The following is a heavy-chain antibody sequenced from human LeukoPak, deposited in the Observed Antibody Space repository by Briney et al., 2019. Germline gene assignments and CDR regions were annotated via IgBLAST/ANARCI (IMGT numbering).Heavy chain of an antibody. V-gene: IGHV3-66*01. Sequence: GGSLRLSCAASGFTVCSNYMSWVRRAPGKGLEWVSVIYSGGSTYYADSVKGRFTISRDNSKDTLYLQMNSLRAEDTAVYYCALTDYGGSPFDYWGQGTLVTVSS. CDR3: ALTDYGGSPFDY. CDR1: GFTVCSNY. CDR2: IYSGGST. D-gene: IGHD4-23*01. J-gene: IGHJ4*02.